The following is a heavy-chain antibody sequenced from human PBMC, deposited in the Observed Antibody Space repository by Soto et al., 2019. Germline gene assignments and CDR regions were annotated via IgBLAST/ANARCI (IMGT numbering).Heavy chain of an antibody. CDR1: GFTVSSNY. CDR2: IYSAGNT. V-gene: IGHV3-66*01. D-gene: IGHD4-17*01. Sequence: GGSLRLSCAASGFTVSSNYMSWVRQAPGKGLEWISIIYSAGNTYYADSVKGRFTISRDNSKNTLYLQMNSLGAEDTAVYYCARDFVGRRPTINDYVGRDVWGKGLTGNV. CDR3: ARDFVGRRPTINDYVGRDV. J-gene: IGHJ6*04.